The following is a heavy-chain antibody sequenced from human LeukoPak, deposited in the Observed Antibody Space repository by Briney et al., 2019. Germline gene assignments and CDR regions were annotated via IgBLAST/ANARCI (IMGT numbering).Heavy chain of an antibody. CDR3: ARDRRRDYDILTGSLDY. Sequence: GGSLRLSCAASGFTLSSYWMSWVRQAPGKGLEWVANIKQDGSEKYYVDSVKGRFTISRDNAKNSLYLQMNSLRAEDTAVYYCARDRRRDYDILTGSLDYWGQGTLVTVSS. J-gene: IGHJ4*02. CDR2: IKQDGSEK. V-gene: IGHV3-7*01. D-gene: IGHD3-9*01. CDR1: GFTLSSYW.